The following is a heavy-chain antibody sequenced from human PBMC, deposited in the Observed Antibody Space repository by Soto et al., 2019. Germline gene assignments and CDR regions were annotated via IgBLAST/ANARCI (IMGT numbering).Heavy chain of an antibody. V-gene: IGHV3-13*01. CDR3: ARGPYGSGSPIAPYCFDY. CDR2: IGTAGDT. D-gene: IGHD3-10*01. CDR1: GFTFSSYD. Sequence: EVQLVESGGGLVQPGGSLRLSCAASGFTFSSYDMHWVRQATGKGLEWVSAIGTAGDTYYPGSVKGRFTISRENAKNSLYLQMNNLRAGDTAVYYCARGPYGSGSPIAPYCFDYWGQGTLVTVSS. J-gene: IGHJ4*02.